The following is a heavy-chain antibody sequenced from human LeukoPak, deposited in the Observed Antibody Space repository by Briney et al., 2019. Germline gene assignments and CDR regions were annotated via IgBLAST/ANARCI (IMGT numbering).Heavy chain of an antibody. CDR3: AREEGIAAAGTSGWYFDL. CDR2: VHYIGTT. CDR1: GGSISSYY. D-gene: IGHD6-13*01. Sequence: PSETLSLTCTVSGGSISSYYWTWIRQTPGKGLEWIGFVHYIGTTNYDPSLKSRVTISLDTSKNQFSLKLSSVTAADTAVYYCAREEGIAAAGTSGWYFDLWGRGTLVTVSS. J-gene: IGHJ2*01. V-gene: IGHV4-59*12.